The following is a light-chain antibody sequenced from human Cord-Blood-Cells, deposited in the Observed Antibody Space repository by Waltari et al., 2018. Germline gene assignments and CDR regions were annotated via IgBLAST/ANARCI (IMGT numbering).Light chain of an antibody. Sequence: QSALTQPASVSGSPGQSITISCTGTSSAVGSDNLVSWYQQHPGKAPRLMIYEGSKRPSGVSNRFSGSKSGNTASLTISGLQAEDEADYYCCSYAGSPWVFGGGTKLTVL. CDR2: EGS. V-gene: IGLV2-23*01. CDR1: SSAVGSDNL. J-gene: IGLJ3*02. CDR3: CSYAGSPWV.